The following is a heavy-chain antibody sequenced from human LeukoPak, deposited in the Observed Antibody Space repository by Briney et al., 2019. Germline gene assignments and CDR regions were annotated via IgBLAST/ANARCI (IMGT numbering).Heavy chain of an antibody. Sequence: SETLSLTCTVSSGSISSSSYYWGWIRQPPGKGLEWIGSIYYSGSTYYNPSLKSRVTITVDTSKNQFSLKLSSVTAADTAVYYCARAYSSSWYYFDYWGQGTLVTVSS. CDR1: SGSISSSSYY. J-gene: IGHJ4*02. D-gene: IGHD6-13*01. CDR2: IYYSGST. CDR3: ARAYSSSWYYFDY. V-gene: IGHV4-39*01.